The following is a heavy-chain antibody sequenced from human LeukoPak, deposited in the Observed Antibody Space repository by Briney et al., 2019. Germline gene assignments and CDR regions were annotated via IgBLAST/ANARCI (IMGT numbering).Heavy chain of an antibody. V-gene: IGHV3-33*01. J-gene: IGHJ4*02. CDR3: ARGCGGGPGCYILDY. D-gene: IGHD2-21*01. CDR2: IWPDGSNE. Sequence: TGGSLRLSCAASGFTFSSFGMHWVRQAPGKGLEWVAIIWPDGSNEVYIESVKGLFTISRDNSKNTLYLHMNSLRGEDTAMYYCARGCGGGPGCYILDYWGQGTLVTVSS. CDR1: GFTFSSFG.